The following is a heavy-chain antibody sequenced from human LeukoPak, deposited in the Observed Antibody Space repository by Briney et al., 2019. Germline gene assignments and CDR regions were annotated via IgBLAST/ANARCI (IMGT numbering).Heavy chain of an antibody. V-gene: IGHV3-30*04. CDR1: GFTFSSYA. J-gene: IGHJ3*02. CDR2: ISYDGSNK. D-gene: IGHD6-13*01. CDR3: ARDGIAAAGAFDI. Sequence: GRSLRLSCVASGFTFSSYAMHWVRQAPGKGLEWVAVISYDGSNKYYADSVKGRFTISRDNSENTLYLQMNSLRAEDTAVYYCARDGIAAAGAFDIWGQGTMVTVSS.